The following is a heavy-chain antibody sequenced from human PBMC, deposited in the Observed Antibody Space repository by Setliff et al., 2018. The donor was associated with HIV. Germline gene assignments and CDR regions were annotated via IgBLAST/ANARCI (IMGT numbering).Heavy chain of an antibody. CDR2: INPSDGST. J-gene: IGHJ4*02. CDR3: AKEYHTAVTGTRVANYFDY. CDR1: GYTFTNSF. Sequence: ASVKVSCKASGYTFTNSFIHWVRQAPGQGLDYMGIINPSDGSTDYVEKFQGRVTMTRDTSTSTVYMERSSLRSEDTAIYYCAKEYHTAVTGTRVANYFDYWGQGTLVTVSS. D-gene: IGHD6-13*01. V-gene: IGHV1-46*01.